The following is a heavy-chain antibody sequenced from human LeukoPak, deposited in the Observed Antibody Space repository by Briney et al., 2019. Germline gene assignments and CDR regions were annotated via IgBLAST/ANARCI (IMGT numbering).Heavy chain of an antibody. D-gene: IGHD3-3*01. J-gene: IGHJ6*03. CDR3: ARDYDFWSGYYRDYYMDV. Sequence: SETLSLTCTVSGGSISSYYWSWIRQPAGKGLEWIGRIYTSGSTNYNPSLKSRVTMSADTSKNQFSLKLSSVTAADTAVYYCARDYDFWSGYYRDYYMDVWGKGTTVTVSS. V-gene: IGHV4-4*07. CDR2: IYTSGST. CDR1: GGSISSYY.